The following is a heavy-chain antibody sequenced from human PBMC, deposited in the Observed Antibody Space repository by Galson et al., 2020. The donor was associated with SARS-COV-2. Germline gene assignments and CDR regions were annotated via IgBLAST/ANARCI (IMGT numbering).Heavy chain of an antibody. CDR2: IYYSGST. D-gene: IGHD3-9*01. CDR3: ARCAVLRYFDWLLTSDPFDY. J-gene: IGHJ4*02. CDR1: GGSISSSSYY. V-gene: IGHV4-39*01. Sequence: SQTLSLTCTVSGGSISSSSYYWGWIRQPPGKGLEWIGSIYYSGSTYYNPSLKSRVTISVDTSKNQFSLKLSSVTAADTAVYYCARCAVLRYFDWLLTSDPFDYWGQGTLVTVSS.